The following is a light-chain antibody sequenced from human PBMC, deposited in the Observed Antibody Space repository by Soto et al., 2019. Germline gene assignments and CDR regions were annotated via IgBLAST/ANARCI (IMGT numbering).Light chain of an antibody. Sequence: EIVLTHSPGTLSLSPGERATLSCRASQRVSSSYLAWYQQKPGQAPRLLIQGASSRATGIPDRFSGSGSGGDLGLAINRLEPEDFAVYYCQQFGSSEWTVGQGTKVDIK. CDR3: QQFGSSEWT. V-gene: IGKV3-20*01. CDR2: GAS. CDR1: QRVSSSY. J-gene: IGKJ1*01.